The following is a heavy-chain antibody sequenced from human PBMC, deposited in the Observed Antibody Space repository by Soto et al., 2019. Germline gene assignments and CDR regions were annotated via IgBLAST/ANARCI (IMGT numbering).Heavy chain of an antibody. Sequence: QVQLVESGGGVVQPGRSLRLSCAASGFTFSSYAMHWVRQAPGKGLEWVAVISYDGSNKYYADSVKGRFTISRDNSKNTLYLQMNSLRAEDTAVNYCASTYGGNSDAFDIWGQGTMVTVSS. J-gene: IGHJ3*02. D-gene: IGHD4-17*01. CDR2: ISYDGSNK. V-gene: IGHV3-30-3*01. CDR1: GFTFSSYA. CDR3: ASTYGGNSDAFDI.